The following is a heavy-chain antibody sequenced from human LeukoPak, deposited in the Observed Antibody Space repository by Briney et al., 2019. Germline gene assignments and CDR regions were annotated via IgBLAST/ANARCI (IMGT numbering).Heavy chain of an antibody. D-gene: IGHD6-19*01. J-gene: IGHJ4*02. CDR3: AKSYSSGWYQGYFDY. CDR1: GFTFSSYA. Sequence: PGGSLRLSCAASGFTFSSYAMSWVRQAPGKGLEWVSAISSSGGSTYYADSVKGRFTISRDNYKNTLYLQMNSLRAEDTAVYYCAKSYSSGWYQGYFDYWGQGTLVTVSS. CDR2: ISSSGGST. V-gene: IGHV3-23*01.